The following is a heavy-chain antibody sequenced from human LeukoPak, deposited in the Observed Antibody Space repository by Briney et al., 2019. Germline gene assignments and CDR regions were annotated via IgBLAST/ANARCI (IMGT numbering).Heavy chain of an antibody. Sequence: PGRSLRLSCAASGFTFSSYGMHWVRQAPGKGLEWVAVISYDGSNKYYADSVKGRFTISRDNSKNTLYLQMNSLRADDTAVYYCARGPRSMIVLVTASYFDYWGQGTLVTVSS. CDR1: GFTFSSYG. CDR2: ISYDGSNK. J-gene: IGHJ4*02. D-gene: IGHD3-22*01. V-gene: IGHV3-30*03. CDR3: ARGPRSMIVLVTASYFDY.